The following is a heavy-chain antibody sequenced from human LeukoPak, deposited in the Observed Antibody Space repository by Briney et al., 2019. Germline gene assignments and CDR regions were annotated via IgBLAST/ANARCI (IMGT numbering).Heavy chain of an antibody. Sequence: PSETLSLTCTVSGGSISSYYWSWIRQTPGKGLEWIGYIYTSGSTNYNPSLKSRVTISVDTSKNQFSLKLSSVTAADTAVYYCARHLGYCSSTSCYSLSWFDPWGQGTLVTVSS. D-gene: IGHD2-2*01. CDR3: ARHLGYCSSTSCYSLSWFDP. CDR2: IYTSGST. CDR1: GGSISSYY. V-gene: IGHV4-4*09. J-gene: IGHJ5*02.